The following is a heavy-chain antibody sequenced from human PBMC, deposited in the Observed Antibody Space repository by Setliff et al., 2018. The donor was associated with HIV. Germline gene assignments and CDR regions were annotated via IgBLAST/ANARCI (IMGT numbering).Heavy chain of an antibody. CDR2: IYPGDSIT. V-gene: IGHV5-51*01. CDR1: GYSFSTCW. J-gene: IGHJ5*02. D-gene: IGHD3-10*01. Sequence: GESLKISCKGSGYSFSTCWIGWVRQMPGKGLEWMGIIYPGDSITRYSPSFQGQVTISVDKSINTAYLQWSSLRTSDTAIYYCARHPYYYASGNYLDTNIRWFDPWGQGTLVTVSS. CDR3: ARHPYYYASGNYLDTNIRWFDP.